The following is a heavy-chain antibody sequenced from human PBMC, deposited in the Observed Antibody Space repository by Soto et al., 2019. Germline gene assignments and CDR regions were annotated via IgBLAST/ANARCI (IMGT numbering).Heavy chain of an antibody. CDR3: TPGLRGEGGSDY. D-gene: IGHD7-27*01. J-gene: IGHJ4*02. Sequence: EVQLVESGGGLVKPGGSLRVSCAASGFTFSNAWMNWVRQAPGKGLEWVGRIKSETDGATTDYAAPVKGRFTISRDDSLNTLDVQLHSLKTEDTAVYYCTPGLRGEGGSDYWGQGTLVTVSS. V-gene: IGHV3-15*01. CDR2: IKSETDGATT. CDR1: GFTFSNAW.